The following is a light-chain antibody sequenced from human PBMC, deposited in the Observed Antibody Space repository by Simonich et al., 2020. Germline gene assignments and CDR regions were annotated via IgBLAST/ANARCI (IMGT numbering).Light chain of an antibody. J-gene: IGKJ3*01. CDR1: QGISSA. CDR2: DAS. V-gene: IGKV1-13*02. CDR3: QQFNSYPRT. Sequence: AIHLTHSPSSLSASVGDSVTITYRASQGISSALDWYQQKPGKAPKLLIDDASRLESGVPSRCSGRGSGTDFTLTISSLQPEDFATYYCQQFNSYPRTFGPGTKVDIK.